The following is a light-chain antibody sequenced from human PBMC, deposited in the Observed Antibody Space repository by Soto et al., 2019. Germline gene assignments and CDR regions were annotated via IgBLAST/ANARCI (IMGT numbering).Light chain of an antibody. J-gene: IGLJ2*01. Sequence: QSALTQPASVSGSPGQSITISCPGTSSDIGRYNLVSWYQQHPGKAPKLIIYEDIERPSGVSDRFSGSKSGNTASLTISGLQTEDEADYYCCSYAGGASVVFGGGTTLTVL. CDR3: CSYAGGASVV. V-gene: IGLV2-23*01. CDR1: SSDIGRYNL. CDR2: EDI.